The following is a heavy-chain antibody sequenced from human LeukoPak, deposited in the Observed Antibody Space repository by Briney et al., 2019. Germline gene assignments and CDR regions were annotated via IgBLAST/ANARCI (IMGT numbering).Heavy chain of an antibody. CDR2: IKQDGSEK. Sequence: GGSLRLSCAASGFTFSSYWMSWVRQAPGKGLEWVANIKQDGSEKYYVDSVKGRFTISSDNAKNSLYLQMNSLRAEDTAVYYCARGRGYCSGGSCYAPYGMDVWGKGTTVTVSS. J-gene: IGHJ6*04. V-gene: IGHV3-7*03. D-gene: IGHD2-15*01. CDR1: GFTFSSYW. CDR3: ARGRGYCSGGSCYAPYGMDV.